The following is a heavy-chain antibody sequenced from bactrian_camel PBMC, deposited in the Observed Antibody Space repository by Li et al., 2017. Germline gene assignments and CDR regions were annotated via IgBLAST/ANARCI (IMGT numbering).Heavy chain of an antibody. CDR3: ATGPWNY. Sequence: DVQLVESGGGLVQPGGSLRLSCAASGFTFSSYAMSWVRQAPGKEREGVAAIDTGSGSTSFADSVKGRFTISRDNAKNTVYLQMNNLKSDDTALYYCATGPWNYWGQGTQVTVS. CDR2: IDTGSGST. CDR1: GFTFSSYA. J-gene: IGHJ4*01. D-gene: IGHD1*01. V-gene: IGHV3S40*01.